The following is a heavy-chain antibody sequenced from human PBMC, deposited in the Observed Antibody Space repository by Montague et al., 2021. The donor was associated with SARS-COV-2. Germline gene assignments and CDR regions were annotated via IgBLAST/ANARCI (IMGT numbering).Heavy chain of an antibody. CDR2: NYYSGST. CDR1: GGSISSSSYY. CDR3: ATITLGYCTNGVCQPPDY. D-gene: IGHD2-8*01. J-gene: IGHJ4*02. V-gene: IGHV4-39*01. Sequence: SETLSLTCTVSGGSISSSSYYWGWIRQPPGKGLEWIGSNYYSGSTYYNPSLKSRVTISVDTSKNQFSLKLSSVTAADTAVYYCATITLGYCTNGVCQPPDYWGQGTLVTVSS.